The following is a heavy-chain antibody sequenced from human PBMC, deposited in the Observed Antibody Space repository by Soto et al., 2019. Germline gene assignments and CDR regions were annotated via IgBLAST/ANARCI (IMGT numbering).Heavy chain of an antibody. D-gene: IGHD2-15*01. CDR3: ARESRGYCSGGSCYSVDY. CDR1: GGSISSGGYY. J-gene: IGHJ4*02. V-gene: IGHV4-31*03. CDR2: IYYSGST. Sequence: QVQLQESGPGLVKPSQTLSLTCTVSGGSISSGGYYWSWIRQHPGKGLEWIGYIYYSGSTYYNPXXKSRVTISVDXXKXQXXLKLSSVTAADTAVYYCARESRGYCSGGSCYSVDYWGQGTLVTVSS.